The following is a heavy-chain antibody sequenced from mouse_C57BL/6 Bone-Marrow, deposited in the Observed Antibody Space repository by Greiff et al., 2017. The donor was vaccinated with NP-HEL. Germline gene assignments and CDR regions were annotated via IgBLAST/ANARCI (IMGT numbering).Heavy chain of an antibody. V-gene: IGHV1-55*01. CDR2: IYPGSGST. CDR3: AREGYYSNCCYYAMDY. D-gene: IGHD2-5*01. Sequence: QVQLQQPGAELVKPGASVKMSCKASGYTFTSYWITWVKQRPGQGLEWIGDIYPGSGSTNYNEKFKGKATLPVDTSSSTAYMQLSSLTSEDYALYYCAREGYYSNCCYYAMDYGGQGTSGTVSS. CDR1: GYTFTSYW. J-gene: IGHJ4*01.